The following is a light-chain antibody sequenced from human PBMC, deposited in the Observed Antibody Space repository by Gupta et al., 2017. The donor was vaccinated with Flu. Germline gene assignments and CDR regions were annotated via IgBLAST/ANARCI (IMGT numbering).Light chain of an antibody. V-gene: IGKV1-8*01. CDR1: QGISSY. J-gene: IGKJ4*01. Sequence: AIRMTQSPSSLSASTGDRVTITCRASQGISSYLAWYQQKPGKAPKLLIYAASTWQSGVTSRFSGSGSGKDFTLTISCRQSEDFATYYCQLYDSYPPLTFGGGTKVEIK. CDR3: QLYDSYPPLT. CDR2: AAS.